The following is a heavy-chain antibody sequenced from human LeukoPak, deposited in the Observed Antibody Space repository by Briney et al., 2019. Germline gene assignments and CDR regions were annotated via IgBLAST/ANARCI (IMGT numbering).Heavy chain of an antibody. Sequence: GRSLRLSCAASGFTFRSYGMHWVPEAPGKGLEWVAVIWYDGSNKYYTDSVKGRVTITRHNSKNTMYLQMNSLRAEATAVYYCARDPYPYYYDSRGDSGFDYWGQGTLVTVSS. J-gene: IGHJ4*02. CDR1: GFTFRSYG. V-gene: IGHV3-33*01. CDR2: IWYDGSNK. D-gene: IGHD3-22*01. CDR3: ARDPYPYYYDSRGDSGFDY.